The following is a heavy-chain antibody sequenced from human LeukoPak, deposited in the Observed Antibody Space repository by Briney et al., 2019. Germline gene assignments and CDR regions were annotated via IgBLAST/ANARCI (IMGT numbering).Heavy chain of an antibody. CDR1: GFTFSSYT. Sequence: GGSLRLSCAASGFTFSSYTFNWVRQAPGKGLEWVSAISGDSRYIYYTDSVRGRFTISRDNAENSLYLQMHSLRVEDTAVYYCARAPAVLVGYCSSSSCQADYWGQGTLVTVSS. CDR3: ARAPAVLVGYCSSSSCQADY. CDR2: ISGDSRYI. D-gene: IGHD2-2*01. J-gene: IGHJ4*02. V-gene: IGHV3-21*01.